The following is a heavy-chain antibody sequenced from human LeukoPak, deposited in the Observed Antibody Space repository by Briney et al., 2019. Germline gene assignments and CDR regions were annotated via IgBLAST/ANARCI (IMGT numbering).Heavy chain of an antibody. D-gene: IGHD5-24*01. CDR3: ARAAATMPFDY. V-gene: IGHV1-46*01. Sequence: ASVKVSCKASGYTFTSYGISWVRQAPGQGLEWMGIINPSGGSTSYAQKFQGRVTMTRDTSTSTVYMELSSLRSEDTAVYYCARAAATMPFDYWGQGTLVTVSS. CDR1: GYTFTSYG. J-gene: IGHJ4*02. CDR2: INPSGGST.